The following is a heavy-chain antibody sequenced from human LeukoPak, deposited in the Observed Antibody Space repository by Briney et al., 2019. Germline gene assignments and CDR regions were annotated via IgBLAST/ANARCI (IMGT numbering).Heavy chain of an antibody. CDR2: ISGDGRDI. V-gene: IGHV3-23*01. D-gene: IGHD3-3*01. CDR1: AFTFSSYG. Sequence: PGGSLRLSSAASAFTFSSYGMSWVRQAPGKGLEWVSAISGDGRDIFDADAVKGRFTISRDNSKNTLYLQMNSLRYEDTALYYCAIHGGGTIRIEAFDVWGQGTMVTISS. CDR3: AIHGGGTIRIEAFDV. J-gene: IGHJ3*01.